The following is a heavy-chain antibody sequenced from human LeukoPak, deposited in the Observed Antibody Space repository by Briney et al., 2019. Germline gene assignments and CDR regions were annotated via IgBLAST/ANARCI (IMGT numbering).Heavy chain of an antibody. CDR2: ISYDGSKK. Sequence: PGGSLRPSCAASGFMFSNCAMHWVRQAPGKGLEWVAFISYDGSKKYYADSVKGRFTISRDNSKNTLYLQVNSLRAEDTAVYYCANDAAQEQLSNLFYGMDVWGQGTTVTVSS. J-gene: IGHJ6*02. V-gene: IGHV3-30-3*02. CDR3: ANDAAQEQLSNLFYGMDV. CDR1: GFMFSNCA. D-gene: IGHD6-13*01.